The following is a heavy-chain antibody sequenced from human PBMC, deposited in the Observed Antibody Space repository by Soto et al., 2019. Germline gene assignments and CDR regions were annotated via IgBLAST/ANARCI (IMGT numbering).Heavy chain of an antibody. CDR3: ERRIPLSGPYGAFDI. CDR2: ISYDGGDR. V-gene: IGHV3-30*03. CDR1: GFTFSNFA. D-gene: IGHD6-19*01. J-gene: IGHJ3*02. Sequence: QVQLVESGGGVVQPGTSLRVSCAASGFTFSNFAMHWVRQVPGKGLEWVASISYDGGDRYYADSLKGRFTISRDNSQDTLYLQMSSPRIEDTAVYYCERRIPLSGPYGAFDIWGQGTMVTVST.